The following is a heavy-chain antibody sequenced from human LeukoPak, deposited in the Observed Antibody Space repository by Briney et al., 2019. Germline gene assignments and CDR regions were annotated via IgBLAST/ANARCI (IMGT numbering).Heavy chain of an antibody. CDR2: INHEGGGI. J-gene: IGHJ6*02. V-gene: IGHV3-7*01. CDR3: ATYINWVAGDV. D-gene: IGHD1-1*01. CDR1: GFTLSESW. Sequence: PGGSLRLSCAASGFTLSESWMTWVRQVPGQGLEWVAHINHEGGGIQYVDSVKGRFTISRDNAKGSVYLQMNSLRAEDTAIYHCATYINWVAGDVWGQGTTVIVSS.